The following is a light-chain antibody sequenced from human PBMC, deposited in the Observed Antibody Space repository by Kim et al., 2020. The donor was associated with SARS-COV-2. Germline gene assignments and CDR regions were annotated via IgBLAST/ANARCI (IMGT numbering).Light chain of an antibody. CDR2: AAS. V-gene: IGKV1-16*02. Sequence: DIQMTQSPSSLSASVDRVTITCRASQGISDYLAWFQQKPGKAPKSLIYAASSLQSGVPSKFSGSGSGTDFTLTISSLQPEDFATYYSQQYNSYPLTFGGGTKVDIK. CDR3: QQYNSYPLT. J-gene: IGKJ4*01. CDR1: QGISDY.